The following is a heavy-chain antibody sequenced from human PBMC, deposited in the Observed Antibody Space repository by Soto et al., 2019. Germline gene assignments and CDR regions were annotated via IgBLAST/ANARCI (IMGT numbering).Heavy chain of an antibody. CDR3: ARDFGKFYIFGFDY. Sequence: GGSLRLSCAASGFTFSSYGMHWVRQAPGKGLEWVAVIWYDGSNKYYADSVKGRFTISRDNSKNTLYLQMNSLRAEDTAVYYCARDFGKFYIFGFDYWGQGTLVTVSS. CDR2: IWYDGSNK. D-gene: IGHD3-3*01. CDR1: GFTFSSYG. J-gene: IGHJ4*02. V-gene: IGHV3-33*01.